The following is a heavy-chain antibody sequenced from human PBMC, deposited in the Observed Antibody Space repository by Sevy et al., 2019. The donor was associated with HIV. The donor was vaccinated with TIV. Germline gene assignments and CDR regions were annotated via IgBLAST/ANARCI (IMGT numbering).Heavy chain of an antibody. D-gene: IGHD2-15*01. J-gene: IGHJ1*01. Sequence: GGSLRLSCAASGFTFSNVWMSWLRQAPGKGLEWVAHIKSKTEGGTADYAAPVKGRFTISKHDSKDTLYLQMNRLKTEDTAVYYCTTGGSLFQHWVQGTLVTVSS. CDR3: TTGGSLFQH. CDR1: GFTFSNVW. CDR2: IKSKTEGGTA. V-gene: IGHV3-15*01.